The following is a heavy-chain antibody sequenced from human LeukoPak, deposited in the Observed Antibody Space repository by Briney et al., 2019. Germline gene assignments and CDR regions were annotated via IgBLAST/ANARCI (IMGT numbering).Heavy chain of an antibody. CDR2: IYYSGST. CDR1: GGSISSYY. V-gene: IGHV4-59*01. J-gene: IGHJ4*02. CDR3: ARDAGSYHYGNFDY. D-gene: IGHD1-26*01. Sequence: SETLSLTCTVSGGSISSYYWSWIRQPPGKGLEWIGYIYYSGSTNYNPSLKSRVTISVDTSKNQFSLKLSSVTAADTAVYYCARDAGSYHYGNFDYWGQGTLVTVSS.